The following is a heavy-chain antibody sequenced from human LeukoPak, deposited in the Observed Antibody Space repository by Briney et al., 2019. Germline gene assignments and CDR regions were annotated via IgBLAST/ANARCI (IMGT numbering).Heavy chain of an antibody. CDR2: IKQDGSEK. CDR1: GFTFSSYW. D-gene: IGHD3-22*01. CDR3: AREASWNYYDSRFFDY. Sequence: PGGSLRLSCAASGFTFSSYWMSWVRQAPGKGLEWVANIKQDGSEKYYVDSVKGRFTISRDNAKNSLYLQMNSLRAEDTAVYYCAREASWNYYDSRFFDYWGQGTLVTVSS. V-gene: IGHV3-7*01. J-gene: IGHJ4*02.